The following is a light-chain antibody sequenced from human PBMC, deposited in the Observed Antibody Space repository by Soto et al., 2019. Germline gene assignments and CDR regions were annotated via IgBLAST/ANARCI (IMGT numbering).Light chain of an antibody. CDR3: QKCKVAPFT. CDR2: AAS. V-gene: IGKV1-27*01. J-gene: IGKJ4*01. CDR1: QDIVNF. Sequence: DIQMTQSPSSLSAVVGDRVTITCRASQDIVNFLAWYQQKPGKVPKLLIYAASTLQSGVPSRFSGSGSGTDFTLTISSLQPEDVATYYCQKCKVAPFTFGGGTKVEIK.